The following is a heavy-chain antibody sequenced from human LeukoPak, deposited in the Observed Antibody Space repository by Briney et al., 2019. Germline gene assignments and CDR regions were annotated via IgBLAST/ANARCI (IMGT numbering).Heavy chain of an antibody. J-gene: IGHJ5*02. V-gene: IGHV1-2*02. CDR1: GYTFTGYY. CDR2: INPNSGGT. Sequence: EASVKVSCKASGYTFTGYYMHWVRQAPGQGLEWMGWINPNSGGTNYAQKFQGRVTMTRDTSISTAYMELSRLRSDDTAVYYCARDTAYCSGGSCTQGGWFDPWGQGTLVTVSS. D-gene: IGHD2-15*01. CDR3: ARDTAYCSGGSCTQGGWFDP.